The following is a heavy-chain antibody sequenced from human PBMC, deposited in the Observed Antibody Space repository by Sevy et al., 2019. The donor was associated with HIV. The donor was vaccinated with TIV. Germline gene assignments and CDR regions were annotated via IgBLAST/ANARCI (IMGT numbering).Heavy chain of an antibody. V-gene: IGHV3-30-3*01. J-gene: IGHJ4*02. CDR1: GITFSSHA. CDR2: IAYDGSNK. Sequence: GGSLRLSCAASGITFSSHAMHWVLQAPGKELEWVTIIAYDGSNKYYADSVKGRFTISRDNSKNTLYLQMNSLRAEDTAVYYCARADYGDYSGEFDYWGQGTLVTVSS. D-gene: IGHD4-17*01. CDR3: ARADYGDYSGEFDY.